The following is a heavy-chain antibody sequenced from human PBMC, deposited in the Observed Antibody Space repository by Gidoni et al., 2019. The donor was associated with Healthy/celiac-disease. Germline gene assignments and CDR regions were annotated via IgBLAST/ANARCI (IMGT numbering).Heavy chain of an antibody. CDR2: INPNSGGT. CDR1: GYPFTGYY. J-gene: IGHJ4*02. D-gene: IGHD2-2*01. CDR3: ARVEDIVVVPAAYDY. Sequence: QVQLVQSGAEVKKPGASVKVSCKASGYPFTGYYMHWVRQAPGQGLEWMGWINPNSGGTNYAQKFQGRVTMTRDTSISTAYMELSRLRSDDTAVYYCARVEDIVVVPAAYDYWGQGTLVTVSS. V-gene: IGHV1-2*02.